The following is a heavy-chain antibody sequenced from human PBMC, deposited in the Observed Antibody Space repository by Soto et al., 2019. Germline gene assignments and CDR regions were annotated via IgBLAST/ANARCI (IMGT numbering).Heavy chain of an antibody. Sequence: SETLSLTCAVYGGSFSGYYWSWIRQPPGKGLEWIGEINHSGSTNYNPSLKSRVTISVDTSKNQFSLKLSSVTAADTAVYYCARGYCSSTSCYEYYYYYMDVWGKGTTVTVSS. J-gene: IGHJ6*03. D-gene: IGHD2-2*01. CDR2: INHSGST. CDR3: ARGYCSSTSCYEYYYYYMDV. CDR1: GGSFSGYY. V-gene: IGHV4-34*01.